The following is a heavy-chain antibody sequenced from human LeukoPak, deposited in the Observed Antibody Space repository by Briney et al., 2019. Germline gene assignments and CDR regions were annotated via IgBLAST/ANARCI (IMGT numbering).Heavy chain of an antibody. CDR1: GGSISSGNYY. CDR3: ARDRGSQYSSSWSPSSHDAFDI. D-gene: IGHD6-13*01. CDR2: IFHSGST. Sequence: PSETPSLTCTVSGGSISSGNYYWTWIRQPPGKGLEWIGYIFHSGSTYYNPSLKSRVTISVDTSKNQFSLKLSSVTAADTAVYYCARDRGSQYSSSWSPSSHDAFDIWGQGTMVTVSS. J-gene: IGHJ3*02. V-gene: IGHV4-30-2*01.